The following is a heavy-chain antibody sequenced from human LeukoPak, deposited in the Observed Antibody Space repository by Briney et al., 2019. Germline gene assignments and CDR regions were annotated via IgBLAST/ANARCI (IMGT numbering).Heavy chain of an antibody. J-gene: IGHJ4*02. Sequence: GGSLRLSCAASGFTFSSHSMNWVRQAPGKGLEWVSHITASGTAMFYADSVKGCFTISRDNAKNSLYLQMNSLRDEDTAVYYCASSGSYRFDYWGQGTLVTVSS. D-gene: IGHD1-26*01. V-gene: IGHV3-48*02. CDR3: ASSGSYRFDY. CDR1: GFTFSSHS. CDR2: ITASGTAM.